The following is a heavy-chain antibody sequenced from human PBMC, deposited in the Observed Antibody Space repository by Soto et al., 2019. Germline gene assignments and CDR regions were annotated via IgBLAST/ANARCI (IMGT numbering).Heavy chain of an antibody. CDR2: ISSSSSTI. J-gene: IGHJ4*02. Sequence: GGSLRLSCAASGFTFSNYSMNWVRQAPGKGLEWVSYISSSSSTIYYADSVKGRFTISRDNAKNSLYLQMNSLRAEDTAVYYCLISGYDSTVTIDYWGQGTLVTVSS. D-gene: IGHD5-12*01. V-gene: IGHV3-48*01. CDR1: GFTFSNYS. CDR3: LISGYDSTVTIDY.